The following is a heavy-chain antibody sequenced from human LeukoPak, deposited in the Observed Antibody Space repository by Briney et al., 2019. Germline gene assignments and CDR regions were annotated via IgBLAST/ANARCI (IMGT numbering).Heavy chain of an antibody. V-gene: IGHV3-20*03. CDR3: ARETWFGELSYYYYYMDV. Sequence: GGSLRLSFAASGFTFSSYAMSWVRQAPGKGLEWVSGINWNGGSTGYADSVKGRFTISRDNAKNSLYLQMNSLRAEDTALYYCARETWFGELSYYYYYMDVWGKGTTVTVSS. CDR2: INWNGGST. CDR1: GFTFSSYA. J-gene: IGHJ6*03. D-gene: IGHD3-10*01.